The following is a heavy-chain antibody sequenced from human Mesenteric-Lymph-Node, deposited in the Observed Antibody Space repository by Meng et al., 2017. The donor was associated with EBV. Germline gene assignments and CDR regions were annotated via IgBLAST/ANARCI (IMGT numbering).Heavy chain of an antibody. Sequence: AQLVQSGGGVKRPAASVKAPCKASGGTFSSYAISWVRQAPGQGLEWMGGIIPIFGTANYAQKFQGRVTITADKSTSTAYMELSSLRSEDTAVYYCARDRGLERNDGIDYWGQGTLVTVSS. D-gene: IGHD1-1*01. CDR3: ARDRGLERNDGIDY. CDR1: GGTFSSYA. CDR2: IIPIFGTA. V-gene: IGHV1-69*06. J-gene: IGHJ4*02.